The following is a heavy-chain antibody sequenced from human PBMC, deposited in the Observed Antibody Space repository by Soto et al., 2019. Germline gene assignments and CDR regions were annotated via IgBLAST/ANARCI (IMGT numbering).Heavy chain of an antibody. D-gene: IGHD6-19*01. CDR1: GFSLSTSGMC. J-gene: IGHJ5*02. Sequence: SGATLVNPTQTLTLTCTFSGFSLSTSGMCVSWIRQPPGKALEWLARIDWDDDKYYSTSLKTRLTISKDTSKNQVVLTMTNMDPVDTATYYCARSYSSVSGLWFDPWGQGTLVTVSS. CDR3: ARSYSSVSGLWFDP. CDR2: IDWDDDK. V-gene: IGHV2-70*11.